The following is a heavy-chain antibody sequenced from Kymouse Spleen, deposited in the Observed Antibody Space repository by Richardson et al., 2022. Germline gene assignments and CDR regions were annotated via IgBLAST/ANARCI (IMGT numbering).Heavy chain of an antibody. D-gene: IGHD3-10*01. CDR1: GFTFDDYA. V-gene: IGHV3-9*01. CDR2: ISWNSGSI. CDR3: AKDMGYGSGSPLDY. J-gene: IGHJ4*02. Sequence: EVQLVESGGGLVQPGRSLRLSCAASGFTFDDYAMHWVRQAPGKGLEWVSGISWNSGSIGYADSVKGRFTISRDNAKNSLYLQMNSLRAEDTALYYCAKDMGYGSGSPLDYWGQGTLVTVSS.